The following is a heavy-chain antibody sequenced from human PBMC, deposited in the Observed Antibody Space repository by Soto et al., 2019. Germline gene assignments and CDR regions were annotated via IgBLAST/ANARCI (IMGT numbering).Heavy chain of an antibody. V-gene: IGHV1-18*01. J-gene: IGHJ6*02. Sequence: ASVKVSCKASGYTFTNFGVTWVRRAPGQGPEWMGWISAYNGNTNYAQRLQGRVTMTTDTSTSTAYMELRSLRSDDTAVYYCARDLTPQLWTTYYYYYYGMDVWGQGTTVTVSS. D-gene: IGHD5-18*01. CDR3: ARDLTPQLWTTYYYYYYGMDV. CDR2: ISAYNGNT. CDR1: GYTFTNFG.